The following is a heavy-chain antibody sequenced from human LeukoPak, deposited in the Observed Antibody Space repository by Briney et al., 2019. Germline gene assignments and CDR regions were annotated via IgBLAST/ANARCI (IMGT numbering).Heavy chain of an antibody. CDR2: ISSNGGST. J-gene: IGHJ3*02. CDR3: VKGQYTAMPDAFDI. Sequence: GGSLRLSCSASGFTFSSYAMHWVRQAPGKGLEYVSAISSNGGSTYYADSVKGRFTISRDNSKNTLYLQMSSLRAEDTAVYYCVKGQYTAMPDAFDIWGQGTMVTVSS. D-gene: IGHD5-18*01. V-gene: IGHV3-64D*06. CDR1: GFTFSSYA.